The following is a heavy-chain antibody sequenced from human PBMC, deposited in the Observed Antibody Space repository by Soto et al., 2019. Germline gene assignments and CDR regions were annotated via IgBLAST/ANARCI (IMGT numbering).Heavy chain of an antibody. CDR2: IYYSGST. Sequence: PSETLSLTCTVSGGSISSGGYYWSWIRQHPGKGLEWIGYIYYSGSTFYTPTLKSRVTISVDTSKNQSSLNLSSVTAADTAVYYCARKKGYSYGPHYFDYWGQGTLVTSP. V-gene: IGHV4-31*03. D-gene: IGHD5-18*01. CDR3: ARKKGYSYGPHYFDY. CDR1: GGSISSGGYY. J-gene: IGHJ4*02.